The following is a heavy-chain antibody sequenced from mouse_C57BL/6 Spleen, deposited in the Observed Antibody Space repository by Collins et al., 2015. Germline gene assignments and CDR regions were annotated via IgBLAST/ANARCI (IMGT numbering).Heavy chain of an antibody. Sequence: QVQLQQSGPELVKPGASVRISCKASGYTFTSYYIHWVKQRPGQGLEWIGWIYPGNVNTKYNEKFKGKATLTADKSSGTAYMQLSSLTSEDSAVYFCARSHGKDAMDYWGQGTSVTVSS. D-gene: IGHD2-1*01. CDR1: GYTFTSYY. J-gene: IGHJ4*01. CDR2: IYPGNVNT. V-gene: IGHV1S56*01. CDR3: ARSHGKDAMDY.